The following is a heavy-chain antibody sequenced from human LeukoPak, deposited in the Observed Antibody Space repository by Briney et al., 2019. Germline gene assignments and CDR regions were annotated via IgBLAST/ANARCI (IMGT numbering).Heavy chain of an antibody. Sequence: GGSLRLSCSASGFAFDDYAVSWFRQAPGKGLEWVGFIRSKAFGGTPEYAASVRGRFTISRDDSKSIAYLQMNSLKTEDTAVYYCTRNTVTVHFDYWSQGTLVTVSS. CDR2: IRSKAFGGTP. CDR1: GFAFDDYA. CDR3: TRNTVTVHFDY. J-gene: IGHJ4*02. D-gene: IGHD4-17*01. V-gene: IGHV3-49*03.